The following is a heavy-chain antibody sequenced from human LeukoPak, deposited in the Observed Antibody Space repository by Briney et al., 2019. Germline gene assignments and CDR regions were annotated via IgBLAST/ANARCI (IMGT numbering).Heavy chain of an antibody. CDR3: VKVPRSGCSAFDV. Sequence: ASVKVSCKASGYTFTSYYMHWVRQAPGQGLEWMGIINPSGGSTSYAQKFQGRVTMTRDTSTSTVYMELSSLRAEDTAVYYCVKVPRSGCSAFDVWGQGTMVTVSS. CDR2: INPSGGST. CDR1: GYTFTSYY. V-gene: IGHV1-46*01. D-gene: IGHD6-19*01. J-gene: IGHJ3*01.